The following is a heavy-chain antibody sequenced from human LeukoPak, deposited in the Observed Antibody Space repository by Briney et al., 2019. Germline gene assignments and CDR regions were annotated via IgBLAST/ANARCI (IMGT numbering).Heavy chain of an antibody. CDR2: IKSKTDGGTT. V-gene: IGHV3-15*01. CDR3: TLRIAAAGRVDY. D-gene: IGHD6-13*01. CDR1: GFTFSNAW. Sequence: GGSLRLSCAASGFTFSNAWMSWVRQAPGKGLEWVGRIKSKTDGGTTDYAAPVKGRFTISRDDSKNTLYLQMNSLKTEDTAVYYCTLRIAAAGRVDYWGQGTLVTVSS. J-gene: IGHJ4*02.